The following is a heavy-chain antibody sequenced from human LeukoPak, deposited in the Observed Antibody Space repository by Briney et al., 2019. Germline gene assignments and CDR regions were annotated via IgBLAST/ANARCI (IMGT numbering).Heavy chain of an antibody. CDR2: ISGSGATI. CDR3: AKSPGPYYYGYYFDF. CDR1: GFTFSNYG. D-gene: IGHD3-22*01. V-gene: IGHV3-23*01. Sequence: GGSLRLSCAGSGFTFSNYGVSWVRQAPGKGLEWVSGISGSGATIFYADSVTGRFTISRDNSKNTLYLQMSSLRAEDTALYYCAKSPGPYYYGYYFDFWGQGALVIVSS. J-gene: IGHJ4*02.